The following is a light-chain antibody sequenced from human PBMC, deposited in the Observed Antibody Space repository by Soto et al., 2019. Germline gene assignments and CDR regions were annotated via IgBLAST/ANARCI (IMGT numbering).Light chain of an antibody. J-gene: IGLJ1*01. CDR2: EVS. Sequence: QSALPKPPSASGSPGESVTISCTGTSSDVGGYNYVSWYQQHPGKAPKLMIYEVSKRPSGVPDRFSGSKSGNTASLTVSGLQAEDEADYYCSSYAGNKNVFGTGTKVTVL. CDR3: SSYAGNKNV. CDR1: SSDVGGYNY. V-gene: IGLV2-8*01.